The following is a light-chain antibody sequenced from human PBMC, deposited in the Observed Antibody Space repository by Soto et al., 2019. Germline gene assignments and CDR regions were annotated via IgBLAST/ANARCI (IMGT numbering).Light chain of an antibody. CDR2: AAS. Sequence: DIQMTQSPSSLSVSVGDRVTITCRASQSISSYLNWYQQKPGKAPKLLIYAASSLQSGVPSRFSGSGSGTDFTLTISSLQPEDFATYYCQQSYSTLYTFGQGTKVDIK. CDR1: QSISSY. CDR3: QQSYSTLYT. J-gene: IGKJ2*01. V-gene: IGKV1-39*01.